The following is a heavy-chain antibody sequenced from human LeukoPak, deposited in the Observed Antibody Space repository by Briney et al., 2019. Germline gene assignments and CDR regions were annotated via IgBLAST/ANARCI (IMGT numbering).Heavy chain of an antibody. J-gene: IGHJ3*02. D-gene: IGHD2-15*01. V-gene: IGHV1-2*02. CDR1: GYTFTGYY. CDR2: INPNSGGT. Sequence: GASVKVSCKASGYTFTGYYMHWVRQAPGQGLEWMGWINPNSGGTNYAQKFQGRVTMTRGTSISTAYMELSRLRSEDTAVYYCASVVVVAATKAAFDIWGQGTMVTVSS. CDR3: ASVVVVAATKAAFDI.